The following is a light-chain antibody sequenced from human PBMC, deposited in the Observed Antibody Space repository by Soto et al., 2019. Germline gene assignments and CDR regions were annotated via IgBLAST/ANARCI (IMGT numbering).Light chain of an antibody. J-gene: IGKJ5*01. CDR3: QQSYKMPS. CDR1: RNISTY. Sequence: EIPLTRSPAPLAASVGDRLPLTCRASRNISTYLNWYQHQPGKGPPLRIHATSNLQIGAPSRLSGSGSATEFTLTSSRQEPEDFGTYYCQQSYKMPSFGQGTRLEIK. V-gene: IGKV1-39*01. CDR2: ATS.